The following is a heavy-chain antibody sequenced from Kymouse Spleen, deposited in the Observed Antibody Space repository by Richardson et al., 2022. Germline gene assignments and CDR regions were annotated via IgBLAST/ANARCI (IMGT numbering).Heavy chain of an antibody. J-gene: IGHJ6*02. CDR3: ARDQGGTTRHYYYGMDV. V-gene: IGHV3-21*03. CDR2: ISSSSSYI. CDR1: GFTFSSYS. D-gene: IGHD1-7*01. Sequence: EVQLVESGGGLVKPGGSLRLSCAASGFTFSSYSMNWVRQAPGKGLEWVSSISSSSSYIYYADSVKGRFTISRDNAKNSLYLQMNSLRAEDTAVYYCARDQGGTTRHYYYGMDVWGQGTTVTVSS.